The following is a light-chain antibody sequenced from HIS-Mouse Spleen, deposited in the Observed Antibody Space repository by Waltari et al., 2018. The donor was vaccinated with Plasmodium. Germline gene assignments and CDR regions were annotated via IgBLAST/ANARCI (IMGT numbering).Light chain of an antibody. CDR1: QSVSSN. CDR2: GAS. CDR3: QQYNNWPRGT. V-gene: IGKV3-15*01. Sequence: PATLSVSPGERATLSCRASQSVSSNLAWYQQKPGQAPRLLIYGASTRATGIPARCSGSGSGTEFTLTISSMQSEDFAVYYCQQYNNWPRGTFGQGTKVEIK. J-gene: IGKJ1*01.